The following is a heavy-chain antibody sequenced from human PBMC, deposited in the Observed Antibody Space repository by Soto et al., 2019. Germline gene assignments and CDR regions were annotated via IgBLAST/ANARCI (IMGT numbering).Heavy chain of an antibody. V-gene: IGHV1-69*12. CDR2: IIPIFGTA. J-gene: IGHJ2*01. Sequence: QVQLVQSGAEVKKPGSSVKVSCKASGGTFSSYAISWVRQAPGQGLEWMGGIIPIFGTANYAQKFQGRVTITAEESTSTAYMELRSMRSEDTAVYYCARVVTVVKSFHYWYFDLWGRGTLVTVSS. CDR1: GGTFSSYA. D-gene: IGHD2-15*01. CDR3: ARVVTVVKSFHYWYFDL.